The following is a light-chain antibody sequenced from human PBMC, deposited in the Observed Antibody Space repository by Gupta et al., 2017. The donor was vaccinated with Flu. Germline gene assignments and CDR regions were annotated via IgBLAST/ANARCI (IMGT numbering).Light chain of an antibody. Sequence: QSALTQPASVSGSPGHCITIPCPGTSSDVGSNNLVSWYQQHPGNAPKLMIYEGSKRPSVVSNRFSCSKSCNTASLTISALQAEDEADYYCCSYAGSSTVFGGGTKLTVL. CDR1: SSDVGSNNL. V-gene: IGLV2-23*01. J-gene: IGLJ3*02. CDR2: EGS. CDR3: CSYAGSSTV.